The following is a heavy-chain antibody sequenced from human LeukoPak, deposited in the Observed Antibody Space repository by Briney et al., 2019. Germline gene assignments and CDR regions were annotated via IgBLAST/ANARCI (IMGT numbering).Heavy chain of an antibody. CDR2: INHSGST. D-gene: IGHD3-10*01. CDR1: GGSFSGYY. V-gene: IGHV4-34*01. Sequence: PSETLSPTCAVYGGSFSGYYWSWIRQPPGKGLEWIGEINHSGSTNYNPSLKSRVTISVDTSKNQFSLKLSSVTAADTAVYYCAREGYGSGDLRYYYGMDVWGQGTTVTVSS. CDR3: AREGYGSGDLRYYYGMDV. J-gene: IGHJ6*02.